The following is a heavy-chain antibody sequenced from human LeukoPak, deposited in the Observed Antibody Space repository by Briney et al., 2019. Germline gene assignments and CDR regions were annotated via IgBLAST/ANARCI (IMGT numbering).Heavy chain of an antibody. D-gene: IGHD6-19*01. CDR1: GGFISSYY. V-gene: IGHV4-4*07. J-gene: IGHJ5*02. CDR2: IYTSGST. Sequence: SETLSLTCTVSGGFISSYYWSWIRQPAGKGLEWIGRIYTSGSTNYNPSLKSRVTMSVDTSKNQFSLKLSSVTAADTAVYYCARTLGIAVAGGNWFDPWGQGTLVTVSS. CDR3: ARTLGIAVAGGNWFDP.